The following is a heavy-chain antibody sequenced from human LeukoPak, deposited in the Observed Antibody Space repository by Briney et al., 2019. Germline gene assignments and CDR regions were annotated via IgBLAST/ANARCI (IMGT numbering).Heavy chain of an antibody. Sequence: SETLSPTCTVSGGSISSYYWSWIRQPPGKGLEWIGYIYYSGSTNYNPSLKSRVTISVDTSKNQFSLKLSSVTAADTAVYYCAGGLLDSSGTSYYFDYWGQGTLVTVSS. D-gene: IGHD3-22*01. CDR3: AGGLLDSSGTSYYFDY. CDR2: IYYSGST. J-gene: IGHJ4*02. V-gene: IGHV4-59*01. CDR1: GGSISSYY.